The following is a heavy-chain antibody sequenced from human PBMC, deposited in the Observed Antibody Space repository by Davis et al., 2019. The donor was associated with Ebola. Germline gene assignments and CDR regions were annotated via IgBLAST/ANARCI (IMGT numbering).Heavy chain of an antibody. Sequence: PGGSLRLSCAASGFTFSDYYMSWIRQAPGKGLEWVSAISGSGGSTYYADSVKGRFTIPRDNSKNTLYLQMNSLRAEDTAVYYCAKARIAALRFDPWGQGTLVTVSS. V-gene: IGHV3-23*01. CDR2: ISGSGGST. D-gene: IGHD6-6*01. CDR3: AKARIAALRFDP. J-gene: IGHJ5*02. CDR1: GFTFSDYY.